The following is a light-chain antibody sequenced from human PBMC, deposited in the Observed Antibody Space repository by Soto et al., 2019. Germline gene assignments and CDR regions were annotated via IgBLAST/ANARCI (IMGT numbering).Light chain of an antibody. CDR1: SSDVGGYNY. Sequence: QLVLTQPASVSGSPGQSITISCTGTSSDVGGYNYVSWYQQHPGKAPKLMIYEVSNRPSGVSNRSSGSKSGNTASLTISGLQAEDEADYYCSSYTSSSPYVFGTGTKLTVL. J-gene: IGLJ1*01. CDR2: EVS. V-gene: IGLV2-14*01. CDR3: SSYTSSSPYV.